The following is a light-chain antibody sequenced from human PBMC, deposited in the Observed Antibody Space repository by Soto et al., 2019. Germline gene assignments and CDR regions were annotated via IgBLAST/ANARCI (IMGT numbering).Light chain of an antibody. J-gene: IGKJ1*01. CDR3: LQDYTYPWT. Sequence: IQMTQSPSSLSASVRDRVTITCRASQDIGNDLGWYQQKPGKAPNLLIYAASSLRSGVPSRFSCSGSGTHFTLTINSLQAEDSATYFCLQDYTYPWTFGQGTKVEIK. V-gene: IGKV1-6*02. CDR1: QDIGND. CDR2: AAS.